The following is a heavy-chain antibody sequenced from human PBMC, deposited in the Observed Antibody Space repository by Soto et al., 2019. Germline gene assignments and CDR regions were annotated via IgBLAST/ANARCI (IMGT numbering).Heavy chain of an antibody. Sequence: SETLSLTCAVYGGSFSGYYWSWIRQPPGKGLEWIGEINHSGSTNYNPSLKSRVTISVDTSKNQFSLKLSSVTAADTAVYYCARGQRVTIFGVVIISEYFQHWGQGTLVTVSS. CDR3: ARGQRVTIFGVVIISEYFQH. V-gene: IGHV4-34*01. J-gene: IGHJ1*01. D-gene: IGHD3-3*01. CDR1: GGSFSGYY. CDR2: INHSGST.